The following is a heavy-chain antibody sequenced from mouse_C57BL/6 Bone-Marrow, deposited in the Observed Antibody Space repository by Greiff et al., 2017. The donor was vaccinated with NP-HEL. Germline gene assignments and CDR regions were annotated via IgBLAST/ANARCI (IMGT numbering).Heavy chain of an antibody. CDR1: GFSLSTFGMG. D-gene: IGHD1-1*01. J-gene: IGHJ4*01. CDR2: IWWDDDK. Sequence: QVTLKVSGPGILQPSQTLSLTCSFSGFSLSTFGMGVGWIRQPSGQGLEWLVHIWWDDDKYYNPALKRRLTISKHTSKNQVFLKISNVDTADTATYYCARIDYYGSSYDAMDYWGQGTSVTVSS. V-gene: IGHV8-8*01. CDR3: ARIDYYGSSYDAMDY.